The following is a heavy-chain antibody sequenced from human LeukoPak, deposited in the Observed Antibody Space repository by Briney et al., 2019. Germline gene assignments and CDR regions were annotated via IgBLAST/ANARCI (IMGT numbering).Heavy chain of an antibody. J-gene: IGHJ4*02. V-gene: IGHV3-48*04. CDR1: GLTFNRCS. Sequence: GGSLRLSCAASGLTFNRCSMNWVRQAPGKGLEWVSNIISRGDTTHYADSVKGRFSISRDNAKNSVFPQLNSLRAEDSAVYYCARGRGYCTGASCDIDYWGQGTLVTVSS. D-gene: IGHD2-8*02. CDR2: IISRGDTT. CDR3: ARGRGYCTGASCDIDY.